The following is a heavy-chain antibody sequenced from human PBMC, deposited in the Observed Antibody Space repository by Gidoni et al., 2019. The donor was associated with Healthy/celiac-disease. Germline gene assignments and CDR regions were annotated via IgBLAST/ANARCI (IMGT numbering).Heavy chain of an antibody. CDR3: ARVYDSHSYADDAFDI. Sequence: QVQLVESRGGVVQPGMSLRPSCAASGFTSSSSAMHWVRQAPGKGLEWVAVISYDGSNKYYADSVKGRFTISRDNSKNTLYLQMNSLRAEDTAVYYCARVYDSHSYADDAFDIWGQGTMVTVSS. J-gene: IGHJ3*02. D-gene: IGHD3-22*01. CDR1: GFTSSSSA. CDR2: ISYDGSNK. V-gene: IGHV3-30-3*01.